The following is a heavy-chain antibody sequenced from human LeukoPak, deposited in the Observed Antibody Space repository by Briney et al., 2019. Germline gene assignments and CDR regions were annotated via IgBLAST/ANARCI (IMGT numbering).Heavy chain of an antibody. CDR1: GFTFSSYW. CDR2: INSDGSST. CDR3: ARSGQNYYYYYMDA. Sequence: PGGSLRLSCAASGFTFSSYWMPWVRQAPGKGLVWVSRINSDGSSTSYADSVKGRFTISRDNAKNTLYLQMNSLRAEDTAVYYCARSGQNYYYYYMDAWGKGTTVTVSS. V-gene: IGHV3-74*01. J-gene: IGHJ6*03.